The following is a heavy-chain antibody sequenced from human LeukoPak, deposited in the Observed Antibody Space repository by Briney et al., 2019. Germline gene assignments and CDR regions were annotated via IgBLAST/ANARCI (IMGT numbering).Heavy chain of an antibody. CDR2: INAGNGNT. J-gene: IGHJ3*02. Sequence: GASVKVSCKASGYTFTSYGISWVRQAPGQRLEWMGWINAGNGNTKYSQKFQGRVTITRDTSASTAYMELSSLRSEDTAVYYCARLGRYHTDAFDIWGQGTMVTVSS. V-gene: IGHV1-3*01. CDR1: GYTFTSYG. D-gene: IGHD2-2*01. CDR3: ARLGRYHTDAFDI.